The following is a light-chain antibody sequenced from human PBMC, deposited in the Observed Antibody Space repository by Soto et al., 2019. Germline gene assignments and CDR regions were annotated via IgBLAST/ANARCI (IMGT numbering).Light chain of an antibody. Sequence: DIQLTQSPSFLSASVGDRVTFTCRASQGISSYLAWYQQKPGKAPKLLIYAASTLQSGVPSRFSGSGSGTEFTLTISSLQPEDFATYYCQQPGTFGGGTKVEIK. CDR3: QQPGT. CDR1: QGISSY. J-gene: IGKJ4*01. CDR2: AAS. V-gene: IGKV1-9*01.